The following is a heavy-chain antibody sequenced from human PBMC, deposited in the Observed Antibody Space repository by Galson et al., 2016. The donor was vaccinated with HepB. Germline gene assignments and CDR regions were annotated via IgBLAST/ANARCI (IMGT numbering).Heavy chain of an antibody. D-gene: IGHD6-13*01. J-gene: IGHJ5*01. Sequence: SLRLSCAASGFAFDDYWMSWVRQGPVKGLEWVANIHKDGNTKAYVGSVQGRFTISRDNAERSVSPQMDGLRPEDTAVYYCVRAVRTDYSGSWWDSWGQGTLVTVSS. CDR1: GFAFDDYW. V-gene: IGHV3-7*03. CDR3: VRAVRTDYSGSWWDS. CDR2: IHKDGNTK.